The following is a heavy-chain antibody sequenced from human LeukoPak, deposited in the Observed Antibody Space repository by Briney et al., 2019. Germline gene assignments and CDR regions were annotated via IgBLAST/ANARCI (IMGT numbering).Heavy chain of an antibody. CDR1: GGSISSSNYY. CDR2: IYYSGCT. CDR3: ARSPPLDFDWLSIYYFDY. Sequence: SETLSLTCTVSGGSISSSNYYWGWIRQPPGKGLEWIGNIYYSGCTYCNPSLKSRVTISVDTSKNQFSLKLSSVTAADTAVYYCARSPPLDFDWLSIYYFDYWGQGTLVTVSS. D-gene: IGHD3-9*01. J-gene: IGHJ4*02. V-gene: IGHV4-39*07.